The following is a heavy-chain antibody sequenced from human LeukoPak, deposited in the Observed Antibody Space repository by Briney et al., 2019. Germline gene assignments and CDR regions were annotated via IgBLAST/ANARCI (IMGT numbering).Heavy chain of an antibody. CDR1: GFTFSSYA. V-gene: IGHV3-64*01. Sequence: GGSLRLSCAASGFTFSSYAMHWVRQAPGKGLEYVSAISSNGGSTYYANSVKGRFTISRDNSKNTLYLQMGSLRAEDMAVHYCAKRAFRGHFDYWGQGTLVTVSS. D-gene: IGHD3-10*01. CDR2: ISSNGGST. CDR3: AKRAFRGHFDY. J-gene: IGHJ4*02.